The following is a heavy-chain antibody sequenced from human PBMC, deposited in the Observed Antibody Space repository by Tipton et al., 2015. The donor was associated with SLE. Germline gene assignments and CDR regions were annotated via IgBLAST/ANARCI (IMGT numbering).Heavy chain of an antibody. CDR1: GGSISSYY. D-gene: IGHD1-26*01. CDR3: ASQRGSYYGIDY. J-gene: IGHJ4*02. V-gene: IGHV4-39*01. CDR2: IYYSGST. Sequence: GLVKPSETLSLTCTVSGGSISSYYWGWIRQPPGKGLEWIGSIYYSGSTYYNPSLKSRVTISVDTSKNQFSLKLSSVTAADTAVYYCASQRGSYYGIDYWGQGTLVTVSS.